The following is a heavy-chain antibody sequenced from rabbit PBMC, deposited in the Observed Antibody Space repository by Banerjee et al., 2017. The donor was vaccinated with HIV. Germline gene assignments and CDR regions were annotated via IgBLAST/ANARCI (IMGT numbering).Heavy chain of an antibody. CDR1: GIDFSSYG. CDR3: ARSGIYINDGRDYFNL. J-gene: IGHJ4*01. V-gene: IGHV1S40*01. D-gene: IGHD1-1*01. CDR2: IYNGDGRT. Sequence: QSLEESGGDLVKPGASLTLTCKASGIDFSSYGVSWVRQAPGKGLEWIACIYNGDGRTYYASWAKGRFTISKTSSTTVTLQMTSLTAADTATYFCARSGIYINDGRDYFNLWGPGTLVTVS.